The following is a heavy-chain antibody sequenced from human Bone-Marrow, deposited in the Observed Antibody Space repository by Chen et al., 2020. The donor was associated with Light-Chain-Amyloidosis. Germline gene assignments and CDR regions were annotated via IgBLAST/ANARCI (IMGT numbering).Heavy chain of an antibody. J-gene: IGHJ4*02. CDR2: INGDGSNI. Sequence: EEQLVESGGGSVQPGGSLRLSCTASGLTFSSHWMHWVRQAPGKGRVGVSRINGDGSNIYYADSVKGRFTISRDNAKNTLYLQMNSLRAEDTAVYFCARGYSGYGNFDYWGQGTLVTVSS. D-gene: IGHD5-12*01. V-gene: IGHV3-74*01. CDR3: ARGYSGYGNFDY. CDR1: GLTFSSHW.